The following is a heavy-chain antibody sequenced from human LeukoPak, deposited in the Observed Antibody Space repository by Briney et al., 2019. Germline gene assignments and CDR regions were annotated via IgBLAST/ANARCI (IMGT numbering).Heavy chain of an antibody. D-gene: IGHD6-13*01. V-gene: IGHV3-7*01. CDR1: GFTFSSYW. J-gene: IGHJ5*02. Sequence: GGSLRLSCAASGFTFSSYWMSWVRQAPGKGLEWVANIKQDGSEKYYVDSVKGRFTISRDNAKNSLYLQMNSLRAEDTAVYYCARGRYSSSWFRGWFDPWGQGTLVTVSS. CDR3: ARGRYSSSWFRGWFDP. CDR2: IKQDGSEK.